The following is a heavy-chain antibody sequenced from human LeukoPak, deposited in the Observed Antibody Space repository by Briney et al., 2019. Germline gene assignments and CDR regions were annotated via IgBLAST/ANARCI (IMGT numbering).Heavy chain of an antibody. D-gene: IGHD4-23*01. CDR2: IGGSGSGP. V-gene: IGHV3-23*01. J-gene: IGHJ4*02. CDR3: SRINYGGNSGYHFDS. Sequence: GGSLRLSCVTSGFTFNYFAMSWVRQAPGKRLEWVSTIGGSGSGPSYADSVRGRFTLSRENSKNMVYLQMHCLRAEDTAVYYCSRINYGGNSGYHFDSWGQGTLVTVSS. CDR1: GFTFNYFA.